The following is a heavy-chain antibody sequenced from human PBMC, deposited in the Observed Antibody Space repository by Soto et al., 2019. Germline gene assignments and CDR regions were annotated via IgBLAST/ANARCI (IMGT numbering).Heavy chain of an antibody. Sequence: KPSETLSLTCAVYGGSVNGYYWNWIRQPPGKGLEWIGEINHTGGTHYNPSLKSRVTMSVDTSKNQFSLGLSSVTAADTAIYYCATRITVFGLLIPPFDPWGQGTQVTVSS. V-gene: IGHV4-34*01. CDR3: ATRITVFGLLIPPFDP. CDR1: GGSVNGYY. J-gene: IGHJ5*02. D-gene: IGHD3-3*01. CDR2: INHTGGT.